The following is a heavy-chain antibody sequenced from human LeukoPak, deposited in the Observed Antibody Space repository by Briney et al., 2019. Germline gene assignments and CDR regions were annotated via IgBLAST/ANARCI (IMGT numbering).Heavy chain of an antibody. CDR2: ISGSGGST. D-gene: IGHD2-2*02. Sequence: GGSLRLSCAASGFTFSSYAMSWVRQAPGKGLEWVSAISGSGGSTYYADSVKGRFTISRDNSKNTLYLQMNSLRAEDTAVYYCAKDRRGYCSSTSCYTGTLFDYWGQGTLVTVSS. CDR3: AKDRRGYCSSTSCYTGTLFDY. CDR1: GFTFSSYA. V-gene: IGHV3-23*01. J-gene: IGHJ4*02.